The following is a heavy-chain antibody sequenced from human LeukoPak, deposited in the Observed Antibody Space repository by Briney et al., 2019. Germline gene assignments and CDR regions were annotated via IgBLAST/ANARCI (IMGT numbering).Heavy chain of an antibody. Sequence: GGSLRLSCAASGFTFSSYAMSWVRQAPGKGLEWVSAISGSGGSTYYADSVKGRFTISRDNSKNMLYLQMNSLRAEDTAVYYCAKENWVYNWKYDSSGSGINYWGQGTLVTVSS. V-gene: IGHV3-23*01. CDR3: AKENWVYNWKYDSSGSGINY. J-gene: IGHJ4*02. D-gene: IGHD3-22*01. CDR2: ISGSGGST. CDR1: GFTFSSYA.